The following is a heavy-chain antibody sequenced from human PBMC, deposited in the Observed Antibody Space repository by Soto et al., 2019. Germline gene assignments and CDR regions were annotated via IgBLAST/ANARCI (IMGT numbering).Heavy chain of an antibody. CDR3: ASGIQRWLRRINDGYSG. Sequence: QVQLVQSGAEVKKPESSVKVSCKAPGGTFSTYAISWVRQAPGQGLEWMGGIIPMFGTANYAKRFQDRVTITADESTNTVYMELSSLRSEGTAVYFCASGIQRWLRRINDGYSGWGQGTLVTVSS. D-gene: IGHD5-12*01. V-gene: IGHV1-69*12. CDR2: IIPMFGTA. CDR1: GGTFSTYA. J-gene: IGHJ4*02.